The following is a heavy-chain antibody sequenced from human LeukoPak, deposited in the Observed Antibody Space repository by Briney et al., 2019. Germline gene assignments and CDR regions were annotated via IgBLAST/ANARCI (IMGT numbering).Heavy chain of an antibody. CDR2: ISWNGGSI. CDR3: AKDQDGYNSGVFDY. V-gene: IGHV3-9*03. D-gene: IGHD5-24*01. J-gene: IGHJ4*02. Sequence: GRSLRLSCAASGFTFDDYAMHWVRQAPGEGLEWVSGISWNGGSIGYADSVKGRFTISRDNAKNSLYLQMNSLRAEDMASYYCAKDQDGYNSGVFDYWGQGTLVTVSS. CDR1: GFTFDDYA.